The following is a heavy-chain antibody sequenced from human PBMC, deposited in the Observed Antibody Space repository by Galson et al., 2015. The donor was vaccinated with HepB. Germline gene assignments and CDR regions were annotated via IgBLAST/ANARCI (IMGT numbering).Heavy chain of an antibody. CDR2: VSGDSSRT. V-gene: IGHV3-23*01. Sequence: SLRLSCAASGLTFSSYAMSWVRQAQGMGLEWVSAVSGDSSRTYYADSVKGRFTISRDNSMNTLYLQMNSLRAEDTAVYYCSTPTGDDGSGYYHVAYFDYWVQGTPVTVSS. J-gene: IGHJ4*02. D-gene: IGHD3-22*01. CDR1: GLTFSSYA. CDR3: STPTGDDGSGYYHVAYFDY.